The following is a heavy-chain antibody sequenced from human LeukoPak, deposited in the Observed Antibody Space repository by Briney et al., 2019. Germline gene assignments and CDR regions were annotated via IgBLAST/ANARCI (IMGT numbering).Heavy chain of an antibody. V-gene: IGHV3-7*01. D-gene: IGHD6-6*01. CDR1: GFSFGSYW. CDR3: ARSSIAAFYFDY. J-gene: IGHJ4*02. Sequence: GGSLRLSCAASGFSFGSYWMSWVRQAPGKGLEWVANIKQDESEKYYVDSVKGRFTISRDNAKNSLFLQMNSLRAEDTAVYYCARSSIAAFYFDYWGQGTLVTVSS. CDR2: IKQDESEK.